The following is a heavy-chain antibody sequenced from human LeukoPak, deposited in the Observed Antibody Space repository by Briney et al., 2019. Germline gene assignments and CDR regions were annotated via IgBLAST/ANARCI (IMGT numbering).Heavy chain of an antibody. V-gene: IGHV4-59*11. D-gene: IGHD2-2*02. J-gene: IGHJ5*02. CDR3: ARSVDYCSSTSCHRNWFDP. CDR1: GVSISSHY. CDR2: IYYSGST. Sequence: PSETLSLTCTVSGVSISSHYWSWLRQPPGKGLEWLGYIYYSGSTNYNPSLKSRVTISVDTSKNQFSLKLSSVTAADTAVYYCARSVDYCSSTSCHRNWFDPWGQGTLVTVSS.